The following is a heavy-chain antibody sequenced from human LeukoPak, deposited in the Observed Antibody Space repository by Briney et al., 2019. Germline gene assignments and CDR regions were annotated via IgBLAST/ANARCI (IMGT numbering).Heavy chain of an antibody. Sequence: GGSLRLSCAASGFTFSSYAMSWVRQAPGKGLEWVSAISDTGGSTYYADSVKGRFTISRDNAKNTLYLQMNSLRAEDTAVYYCARGVRRRPDAFDIWGQGTMVTVSS. D-gene: IGHD6-25*01. CDR2: ISDTGGST. J-gene: IGHJ3*02. CDR3: ARGVRRRPDAFDI. CDR1: GFTFSSYA. V-gene: IGHV3-23*01.